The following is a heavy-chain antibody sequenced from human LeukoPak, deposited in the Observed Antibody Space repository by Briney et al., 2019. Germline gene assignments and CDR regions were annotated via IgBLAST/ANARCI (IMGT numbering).Heavy chain of an antibody. D-gene: IGHD6-6*01. J-gene: IGHJ4*02. V-gene: IGHV4-59*08. CDR1: GGSISTYY. CDR3: ARWVTASSIDY. Sequence: NTSETLSLTCTVSGGSISTYYWSWNRRPPGKGLEWIGYIDYSGSTNYNPSLKSRVTISVDTSKNQFSLKLSSVTAADTAVYYCARWVTASSIDYWGQGTLVTVSS. CDR2: IDYSGST.